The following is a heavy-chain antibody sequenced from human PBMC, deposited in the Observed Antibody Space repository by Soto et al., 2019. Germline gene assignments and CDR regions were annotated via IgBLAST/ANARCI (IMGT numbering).Heavy chain of an antibody. J-gene: IGHJ6*02. CDR1: GGSISSGGYY. V-gene: IGHV4-31*03. CDR2: IYYSGST. Sequence: PSETLSLTCTVSGGSISSGGYYWSWIRQHPGKGLEWIGYIYYSGSTYYNPSLKSRVTISVDTSKNQFSPKLSSVTAADTAVYYCARDAYYDILTGPSGYYGMDVWGQGTTVTVSS. D-gene: IGHD3-9*01. CDR3: ARDAYYDILTGPSGYYGMDV.